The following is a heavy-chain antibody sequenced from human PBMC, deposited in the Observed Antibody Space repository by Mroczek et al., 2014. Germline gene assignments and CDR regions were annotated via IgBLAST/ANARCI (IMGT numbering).Heavy chain of an antibody. CDR3: ARERSYGDYDNWFDP. CDR1: GGSISSYY. Sequence: QVQLQESGPGLVKPSETLSLTCTVSGGSISSYYWSWIRQPPGKGLEWIGYIYYSGSTNYNPSLKSRVTISVDTSKNQFSLKLSSVTAADTAVYYCARERSYGDYDNWFDPWGQGTLVTVSS. D-gene: IGHD4-17*01. J-gene: IGHJ5*02. V-gene: IGHV4-59*01. CDR2: IYYSGST.